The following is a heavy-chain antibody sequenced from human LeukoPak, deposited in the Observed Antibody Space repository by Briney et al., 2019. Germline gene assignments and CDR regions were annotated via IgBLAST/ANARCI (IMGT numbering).Heavy chain of an antibody. Sequence: PGGSLRLSCAASGFTFSSYWMHWVRQAPGKGLVWVSRINSDGSSTSYADSVKGRFTISRDNAKNTLYLQMNSLRAEDTAVYYCARFDSYGYGWLDPWGQGTLVTVSS. CDR3: ARFDSYGYGWLDP. CDR2: INSDGSST. D-gene: IGHD5-18*01. J-gene: IGHJ5*02. V-gene: IGHV3-74*01. CDR1: GFTFSSYW.